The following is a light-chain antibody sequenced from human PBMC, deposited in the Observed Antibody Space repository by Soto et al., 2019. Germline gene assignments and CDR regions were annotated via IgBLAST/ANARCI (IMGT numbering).Light chain of an antibody. CDR3: QQYDNYPLT. Sequence: DIQMTQSPSPLSASVGDRVTISCLASQSVGSWLAWYQQKPGKAPKFLIYDASTLESGVPSRFSGSGSGTECTLTISSLQPDDVATYYCQQYDNYPLTFGGGTKVDI. CDR2: DAS. CDR1: QSVGSW. J-gene: IGKJ4*01. V-gene: IGKV1-5*01.